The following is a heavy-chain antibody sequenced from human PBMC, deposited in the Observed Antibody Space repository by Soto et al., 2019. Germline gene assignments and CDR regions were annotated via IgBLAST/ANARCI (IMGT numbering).Heavy chain of an antibody. CDR3: ARAGGSVSYYYYGMDV. V-gene: IGHV4-31*03. CDR1: SGSMRSGGYY. CDR2: IYYSGST. D-gene: IGHD3-10*01. Sequence: NPSETMSLTCTVSSGSMRSGGYYWSWIHQHPGKGLEWIGYIYYSGSTCYNPSLKSRVTISVDTSKNQFSLKLSSVTAADTAVYYCARAGGSVSYYYYGMDVWGQGTTVTVSS. J-gene: IGHJ6*02.